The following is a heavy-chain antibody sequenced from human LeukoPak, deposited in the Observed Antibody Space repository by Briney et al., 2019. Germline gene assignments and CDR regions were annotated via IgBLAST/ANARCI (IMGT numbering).Heavy chain of an antibody. CDR2: IWNDVSNK. Sequence: GRSLRLSCEASGFTFSTYGMHWVRQAPGKGLEWVAVIWNDVSNKYYADSVKGRFTISRDNSKNTLYLQMNSLRVEDTAVYYCAKDYSRDGYYADTFHIWGQGTMVTVSS. J-gene: IGHJ3*02. CDR1: GFTFSTYG. CDR3: AKDYSRDGYYADTFHI. D-gene: IGHD3-3*01. V-gene: IGHV3-33*06.